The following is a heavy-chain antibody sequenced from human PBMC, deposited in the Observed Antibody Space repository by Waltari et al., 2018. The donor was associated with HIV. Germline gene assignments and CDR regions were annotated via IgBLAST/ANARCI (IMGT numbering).Heavy chain of an antibody. Sequence: QAQLVQSGAEVKKSGASVKVSCTASGYTFTNHDINWVRRATGQGLEWMGWINPNSGNTGYSQKFQGRVTMTRNTSISTAYMELSSLNSEDTAVYYCARGLSGATTLSDYWGQGTLVTVSS. V-gene: IGHV1-8*01. D-gene: IGHD1-26*01. CDR1: GYTFTNHD. J-gene: IGHJ4*02. CDR3: ARGLSGATTLSDY. CDR2: INPNSGNT.